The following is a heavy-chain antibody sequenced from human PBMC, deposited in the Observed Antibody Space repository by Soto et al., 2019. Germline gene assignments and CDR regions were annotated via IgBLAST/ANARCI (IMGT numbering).Heavy chain of an antibody. CDR1: GFTFSSYG. V-gene: IGHV3-33*01. Sequence: PGGSLRLSCAASGFTFSSYGMHWVRQAPGKGLEWVAVIWYDGSNKYYADSVKGRFTISRDNSKNTLYLQMNSLRAEDTAVYYCARGGSIFGVDDYYYGMDVWGQGTTVTVSS. J-gene: IGHJ6*02. CDR3: ARGGSIFGVDDYYYGMDV. D-gene: IGHD3-3*01. CDR2: IWYDGSNK.